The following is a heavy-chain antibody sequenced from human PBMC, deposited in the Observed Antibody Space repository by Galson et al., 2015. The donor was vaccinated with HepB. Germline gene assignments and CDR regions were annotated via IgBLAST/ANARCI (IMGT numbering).Heavy chain of an antibody. J-gene: IGHJ5*02. V-gene: IGHV3-23*01. CDR3: AKDRPAESGGYCSGGSCFGWFDP. CDR2: ISGSGGST. CDR1: GFTFSSYA. Sequence: SLRLSCAASGFTFSSYAMSWVRQAPGKGLEWVSAISGSGGSTYYADSVKGRFTISRDNSKNTLYLQMNSLRAEDTAVYYCAKDRPAESGGYCSGGSCFGWFDPWGQGTLVTVSS. D-gene: IGHD2-15*01.